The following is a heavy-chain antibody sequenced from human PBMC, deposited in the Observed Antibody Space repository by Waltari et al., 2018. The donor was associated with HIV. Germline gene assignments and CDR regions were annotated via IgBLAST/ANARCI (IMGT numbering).Heavy chain of an antibody. CDR1: DYSITSGYY. CDR3: ASTYYDLLEGWYFDF. V-gene: IGHV4-38-2*02. Sequence: QVQLQESGPGLVKPSETLSLTCSVSDYSITSGYYWGWIRQSPGRGLEGIGSISHSGPTVYSPSLKSRVTLFRDTSKNQFFLKLTSATAEDTAVYYCASTYYDLLEGWYFDFWGQGRLVTVSS. D-gene: IGHD3-3*01. CDR2: ISHSGPT. J-gene: IGHJ4*02.